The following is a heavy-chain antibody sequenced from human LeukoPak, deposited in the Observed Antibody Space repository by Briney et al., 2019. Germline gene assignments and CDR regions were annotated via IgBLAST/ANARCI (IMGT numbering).Heavy chain of an antibody. CDR1: GGSVSSSTYY. V-gene: IGHV4-39*01. Sequence: PSETLSLTCTVSGGSVSSSTYYWGWIPQPPGKGLEWIGSISYSGTNYNNPSLKSRVSISIDTSKNQFSVKLTSVSAADTAMYYCASLGTLRSWGQGTLVTVSS. J-gene: IGHJ5*02. CDR2: ISYSGTN. D-gene: IGHD7-27*01. CDR3: ASLGTLRS.